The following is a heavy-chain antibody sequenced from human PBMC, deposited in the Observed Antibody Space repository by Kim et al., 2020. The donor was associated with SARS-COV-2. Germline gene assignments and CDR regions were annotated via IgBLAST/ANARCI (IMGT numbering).Heavy chain of an antibody. Sequence: SETLSLTCTVSGGSIINDYWSWIRQPPGKGLEWIGYIYYSGSTNYNPSLKSRATISVDSSKNQFSLKLSSVTAADTAVYYCARGLDYSSGWFLTSPIHYYGLDVWGQGTTVTVSS. CDR1: GGSIINDY. D-gene: IGHD6-19*01. CDR2: IYYSGST. CDR3: ARGLDYSSGWFLTSPIHYYGLDV. V-gene: IGHV4-59*01. J-gene: IGHJ6*02.